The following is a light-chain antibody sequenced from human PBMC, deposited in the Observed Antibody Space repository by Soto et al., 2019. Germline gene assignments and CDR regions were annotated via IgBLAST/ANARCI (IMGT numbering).Light chain of an antibody. Sequence: EIVMTQSPATLSVSPGERATLSCRASQSVSSNLAWYQQKPGQAPRLLIYGASTRATGIPARFSGSGSGTEFTLTISSLQSEDFAVYYCQQYNNWPPRAWTLGRGTKAEIK. V-gene: IGKV3-15*01. CDR1: QSVSSN. CDR2: GAS. CDR3: QQYNNWPPRAWT. J-gene: IGKJ1*01.